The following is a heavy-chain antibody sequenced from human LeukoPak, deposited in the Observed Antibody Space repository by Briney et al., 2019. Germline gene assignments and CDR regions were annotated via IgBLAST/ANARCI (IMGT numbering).Heavy chain of an antibody. D-gene: IGHD2-21*02. V-gene: IGHV3-7*01. CDR2: IKEDGSEK. CDR1: GFTFSNYW. CDR3: ARGGVVVTNY. Sequence: PGGSLRLSCAASGFTFSNYWMSWVRQAPGKGLEWVTNIKEDGSEKNYVDSVKGRFTISRDNAKNSLYLQMNSLRAEDTAVHYCARGGVVVTNYWGQGTLVTVSS. J-gene: IGHJ4*02.